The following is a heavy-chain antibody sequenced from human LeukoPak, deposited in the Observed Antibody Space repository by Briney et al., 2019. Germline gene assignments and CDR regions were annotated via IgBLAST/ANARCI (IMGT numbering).Heavy chain of an antibody. Sequence: GGSLRLSCVASEFTFSSFELNWVRQAPGKGLEWVAFIRYDGSNKYYVESVKGRFSISRDNSKNTLSLEMNSLRAEDTAIYYCAKGKGKLGAFQSDFDYWGQGTLVTVSS. J-gene: IGHJ4*02. CDR1: EFTFSSFE. CDR2: IRYDGSNK. D-gene: IGHD1-26*01. CDR3: AKGKGKLGAFQSDFDY. V-gene: IGHV3-30*02.